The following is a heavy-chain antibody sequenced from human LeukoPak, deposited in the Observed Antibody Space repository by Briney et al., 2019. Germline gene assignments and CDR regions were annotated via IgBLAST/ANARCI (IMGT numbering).Heavy chain of an antibody. V-gene: IGHV4-59*02. CDR1: GGSVSDYY. Sequence: SETLSLTCTVSGGSVSDYYWSWIRQSPGKGLEWIGYIYYTETSYNPSLKSRVTISADTSKNQFSLKLYSVTAADTAGYYCATRKLGNDYWGQGTLVTVSS. CDR2: IYYTET. CDR3: ATRKLGNDY. D-gene: IGHD7-27*01. J-gene: IGHJ4*02.